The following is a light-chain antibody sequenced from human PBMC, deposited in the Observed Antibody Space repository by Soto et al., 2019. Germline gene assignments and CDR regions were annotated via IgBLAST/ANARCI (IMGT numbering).Light chain of an antibody. CDR3: QQASSFAWT. Sequence: DIQMTQSPSSVSASVGDRVTISCRASQDIATWLAWYQQKPGKAPKVLIFGASNLQGGVPSRFSGSGSGTDFTLTISSLQPEDFATYDCQQASSFAWTFGQGTKVEIK. J-gene: IGKJ1*01. V-gene: IGKV1-12*01. CDR1: QDIATW. CDR2: GAS.